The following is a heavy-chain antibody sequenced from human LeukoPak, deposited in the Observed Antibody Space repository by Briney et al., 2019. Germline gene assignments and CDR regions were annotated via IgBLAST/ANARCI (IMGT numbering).Heavy chain of an antibody. CDR2: INPNSGGT. CDR1: GYTFTGYH. J-gene: IGHJ6*02. D-gene: IGHD2-2*01. V-gene: IGHV1-2*02. CDR3: ARDRRYCSTSSCSAPDV. Sequence: ASVKVSCKASGYTFTGYHMHWVRQAPGQGLEWMGWINPNSGGTNYAQKFQGRVTMTRDTSISTAYMELSRLRSDDTAVYYCARDRRYCSTSSCSAPDVWGQGTTVTVSS.